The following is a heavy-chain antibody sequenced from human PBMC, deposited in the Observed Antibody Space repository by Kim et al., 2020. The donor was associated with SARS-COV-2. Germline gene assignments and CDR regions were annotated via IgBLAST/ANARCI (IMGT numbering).Heavy chain of an antibody. Sequence: GGSLRLSCAASGFTFSSYAMHWVRQAPGKGLEWVAVISYDGSNKYYADSVKGRFTISRDNSKNTLYLQMNSLRAEDTAVYYCARDVRSGTTITGDYYYGMDVWGQGTTVTVSS. V-gene: IGHV3-30-3*01. CDR3: ARDVRSGTTITGDYYYGMDV. J-gene: IGHJ6*02. CDR2: ISYDGSNK. D-gene: IGHD1-7*01. CDR1: GFTFSSYA.